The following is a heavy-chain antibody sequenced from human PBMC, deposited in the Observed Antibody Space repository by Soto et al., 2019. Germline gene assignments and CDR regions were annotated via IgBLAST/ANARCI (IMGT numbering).Heavy chain of an antibody. V-gene: IGHV3-23*01. CDR2: ISGGGDAT. Sequence: EVQLLASGGGLVQPGGSLRLSCAASGFTFISYAMNWVRQAPGKGLQWVAAISGGGDATFYADSVKGRFTISRDNSRNTVSLQMNSLGADDTAVYYCARKVPGSTTRPDYWYFELWGRGTLVTVSS. J-gene: IGHJ2*01. CDR3: ARKVPGSTTRPDYWYFEL. CDR1: GFTFISYA. D-gene: IGHD3-10*01.